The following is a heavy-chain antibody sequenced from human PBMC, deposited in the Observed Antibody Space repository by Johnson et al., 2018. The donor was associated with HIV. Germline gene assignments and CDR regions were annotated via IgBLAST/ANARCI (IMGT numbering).Heavy chain of an antibody. Sequence: VQLVESGGGLVQPGGSLRLSCAVSGFTVSSDYMSWVRQAPGKGLEWVGRIKSKSDSGTTDYAAPVKGRFIISRDDSKNTLYLQMNSLKTEDTAVYYCAKGALIVGPRKNAFDIWGQGTMVTVSS. CDR2: IKSKSDSGTT. CDR3: AKGALIVGPRKNAFDI. CDR1: GFTVSSDY. V-gene: IGHV3-15*01. J-gene: IGHJ3*02. D-gene: IGHD1-26*01.